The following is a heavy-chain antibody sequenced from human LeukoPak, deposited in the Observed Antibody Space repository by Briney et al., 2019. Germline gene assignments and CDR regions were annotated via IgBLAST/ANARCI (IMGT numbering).Heavy chain of an antibody. J-gene: IGHJ6*03. V-gene: IGHV4-39*07. D-gene: IGHD2-15*01. Sequence: PSETLSLTCTVSGGSISSSSYYWGWIRQPPGKGLEWIGSIYYSGSTYYNPSLKSRVTISVDTSKNQFSLKLSSVTAADTAVYYCNTYPVVVVAAPNRIYYYYYYMDVWGKGTTVTVSS. CDR1: GGSISSSSYY. CDR2: IYYSGST. CDR3: NTYPVVVVAAPNRIYYYYYYMDV.